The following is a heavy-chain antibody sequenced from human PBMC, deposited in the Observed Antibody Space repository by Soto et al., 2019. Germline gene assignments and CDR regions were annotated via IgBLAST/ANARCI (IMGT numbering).Heavy chain of an antibody. J-gene: IGHJ5*02. D-gene: IGHD2-15*01. CDR3: AREVVAPSGWLDP. CDR2: ISASGGLK. Sequence: EVQLSESGGDLRQPGGSLRLSCAASGFTFTNYAMTWVRQTPGKGLEWVSGISASGGLKYYADSVRGRFTVSRDNSKNILYLQMGTLRDEDTALYYCAREVVAPSGWLDPWGQGTQVTVSS. V-gene: IGHV3-23*01. CDR1: GFTFTNYA.